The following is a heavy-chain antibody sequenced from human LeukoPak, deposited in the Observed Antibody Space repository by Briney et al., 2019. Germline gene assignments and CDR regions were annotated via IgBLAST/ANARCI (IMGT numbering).Heavy chain of an antibody. CDR1: GYTFTSYG. CDR3: ARAYEFGVGASYMDV. J-gene: IGHJ6*03. CDR2: INAYNGVT. V-gene: IGHV1-18*01. Sequence: GASVKVSCKASGYTFTSYGINWVRQSPGQGLECMGWINAYNGVTNYAQKLQGRVTMTTDTSTSTAYMELRSLRFYDTAVYYCARAYEFGVGASYMDVWGKGTTVTVSS. D-gene: IGHD3-16*01.